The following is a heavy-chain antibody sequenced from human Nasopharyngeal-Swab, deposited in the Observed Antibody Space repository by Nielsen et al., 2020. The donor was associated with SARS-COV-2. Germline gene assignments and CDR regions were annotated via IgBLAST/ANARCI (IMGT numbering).Heavy chain of an antibody. CDR2: IRSKAYGGTT. Sequence: GESLKISCTASGFTFGDYAMSWFRQAPGKGLEWVGFIRSKAYGGTTEYAASVKGRFTISRDDSKSIAYLQMNSLKTEDTAVYYCAKQPWVVTPDFQHWGQGTLVTVSS. CDR1: GFTFGDYA. V-gene: IGHV3-49*03. CDR3: AKQPWVVTPDFQH. J-gene: IGHJ1*01. D-gene: IGHD4-23*01.